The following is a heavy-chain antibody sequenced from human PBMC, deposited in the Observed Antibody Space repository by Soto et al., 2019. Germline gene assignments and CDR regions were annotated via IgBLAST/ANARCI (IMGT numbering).Heavy chain of an antibody. CDR1: GFTFSTFG. CDR3: AKAARTTTLYNFDF. V-gene: IGHV3-23*01. D-gene: IGHD1-1*01. Sequence: GGSLRLSCAASGFTFSTFGMNWVRQAPGKGLEWVSVISDSGGTTFHADSVKGRFTISRDNSKNTLYLQMNSLRPEDTAVYYCAKAARTTTLYNFDFWGQGTLVTVSS. J-gene: IGHJ4*02. CDR2: ISDSGGTT.